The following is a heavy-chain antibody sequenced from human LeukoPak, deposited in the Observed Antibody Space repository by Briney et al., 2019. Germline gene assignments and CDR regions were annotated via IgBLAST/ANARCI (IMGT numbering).Heavy chain of an antibody. CDR1: GGSISSSSYY. V-gene: IGHV4-39*07. D-gene: IGHD3-10*01. J-gene: IGHJ6*03. CDR3: ARLTWFGELRSKIVYYYYMDV. Sequence: KSSETLSLTCTVSGGSISSSSYYWGWIRQPPGKGLEWIGSIYYSGSTYYNPSLKSRVTISVDTSKNQFSLKLSSVTAADTAVYYCARLTWFGELRSKIVYYYYMDVWGKGTTVTVSS. CDR2: IYYSGST.